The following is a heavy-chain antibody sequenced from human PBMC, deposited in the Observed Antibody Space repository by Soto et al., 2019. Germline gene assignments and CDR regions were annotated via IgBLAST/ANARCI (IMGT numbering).Heavy chain of an antibody. CDR1: GFTFTSSA. V-gene: IGHV1-58*01. Sequence: SVKVSCKASGFTFTSSAVQLVRQARGQRLEWIGWIVVGSGNTNYAQKFQERVTITRDMSTSTAYMELSSLRSEDTAVYYCAAGLGYDSSGSRDYWGQGTLVTVS. CDR2: IVVGSGNT. CDR3: AAGLGYDSSGSRDY. D-gene: IGHD3-22*01. J-gene: IGHJ4*02.